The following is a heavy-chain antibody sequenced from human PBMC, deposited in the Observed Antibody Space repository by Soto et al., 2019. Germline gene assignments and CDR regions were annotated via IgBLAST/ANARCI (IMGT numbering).Heavy chain of an antibody. J-gene: IGHJ6*02. CDR2: MYKTGRT. V-gene: IGHV4-59*01. Sequence: QVRLQESGPGLVKPSETLSLTCTVSGGSISSAYWSWIRQPPGKGLEWIGYMYKTGRTVYNPSLKSRVTISVDTSKNQFSLKVNSVTAADPAVYYCARDLWGYCGTDCYPLDVWGQGTTVTVSS. CDR1: GGSISSAY. D-gene: IGHD2-21*02. CDR3: ARDLWGYCGTDCYPLDV.